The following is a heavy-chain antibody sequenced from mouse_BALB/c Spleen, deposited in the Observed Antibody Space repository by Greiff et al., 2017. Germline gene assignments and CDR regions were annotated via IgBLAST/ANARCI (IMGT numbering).Heavy chain of an antibody. J-gene: IGHJ3*01. CDR1: GYSITSDYA. V-gene: IGHV3-2*02. D-gene: IGHD1-2*01. CDR3: ARAFITTDCVAY. Sequence: VQLKESGPGLVKPSQSLSLTCTVTGYSITSDYAWTWIRQFPGKTLEWMGYISYSGSTSYNPSLKSRISITRDTSKNQFFLQLNSVTTEDTATYYCARAFITTDCVAYWGQGTLVTVSA. CDR2: ISYSGST.